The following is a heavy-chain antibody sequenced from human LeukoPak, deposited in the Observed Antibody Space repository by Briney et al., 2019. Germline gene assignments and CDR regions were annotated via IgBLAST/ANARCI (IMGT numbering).Heavy chain of an antibody. CDR1: GYSISSGYY. D-gene: IGHD3-22*01. Sequence: SETLSLTCTVSGYSISSGYYWGGIRQPPGKGLEWIGSIYHSGSTYYNPSLKSRVTISVDTSKNQFSLKLSSVTAADTAVYYCARYAVITLFDYWGQGTLVTVSP. CDR3: ARYAVITLFDY. J-gene: IGHJ4*02. CDR2: IYHSGST. V-gene: IGHV4-38-2*02.